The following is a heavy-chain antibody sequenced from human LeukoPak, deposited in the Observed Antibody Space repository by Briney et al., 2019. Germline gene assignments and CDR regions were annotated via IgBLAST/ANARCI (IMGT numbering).Heavy chain of an antibody. J-gene: IGHJ6*03. Sequence: PSETLSLTCTVSGGSISSSSYYWGWIRQPPGKGLEWIGRIYYSGSTYYNPSLKSRVTISVGTSKNQFSLKLSSVTAADTAVYYCARAYGSGTKMGYYYMDVWGKGTTVTISS. CDR2: IYYSGST. V-gene: IGHV4-39*01. CDR3: ARAYGSGTKMGYYYMDV. CDR1: GGSISSSSYY. D-gene: IGHD3-10*01.